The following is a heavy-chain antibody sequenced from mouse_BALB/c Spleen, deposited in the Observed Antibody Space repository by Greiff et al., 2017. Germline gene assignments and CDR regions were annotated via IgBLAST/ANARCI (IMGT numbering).Heavy chain of an antibody. CDR1: GYTFTSYT. D-gene: IGHD2-14*01. J-gene: IGHJ4*01. CDR2: INPSSGYT. Sequence: VQLQQSAAELARPGASVKMSCKASGYTFTSYTMHWVKQRPGQGLEWIGYINPSSGYTEYNQKFKDKTTLTADKSSSTAYMQLSSLTSEDSAVYYCARGGAYYRYAMDYWGQGTSVTVSS. V-gene: IGHV1-4*02. CDR3: ARGGAYYRYAMDY.